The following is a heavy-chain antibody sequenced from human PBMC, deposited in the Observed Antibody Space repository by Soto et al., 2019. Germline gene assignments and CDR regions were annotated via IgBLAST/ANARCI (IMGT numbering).Heavy chain of an antibody. CDR3: ARDAYIVATTRDYYYMDV. D-gene: IGHD5-12*01. V-gene: IGHV3-21*01. Sequence: GGSLRLSCAASGFTLTTYDMHWVRQAPGKGLEWVSSISSSSSYIYYADSVKGRFTISRDNAKNSLYLQMNSLRAEDTAVYYCARDAYIVATTRDYYYMDVWGKGTTVTVSS. CDR2: ISSSSSYI. J-gene: IGHJ6*03. CDR1: GFTLTTYD.